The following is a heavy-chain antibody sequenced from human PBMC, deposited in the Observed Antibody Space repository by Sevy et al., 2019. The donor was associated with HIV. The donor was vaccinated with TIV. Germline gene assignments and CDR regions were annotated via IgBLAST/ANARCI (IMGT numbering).Heavy chain of an antibody. D-gene: IGHD3-10*01. CDR2: ISYDGSNK. Sequence: GGSLRLSCAASGFTFSSYAMHWVRQAPGKGLEWVAVISYDGSNKYYADSVKGRFTISRDNSKNTLYLQMNSLRAEDTAVYYCARFQSLTMVRGVIITDDAFDIWGQGTMVTVSS. CDR3: ARFQSLTMVRGVIITDDAFDI. V-gene: IGHV3-30-3*01. CDR1: GFTFSSYA. J-gene: IGHJ3*02.